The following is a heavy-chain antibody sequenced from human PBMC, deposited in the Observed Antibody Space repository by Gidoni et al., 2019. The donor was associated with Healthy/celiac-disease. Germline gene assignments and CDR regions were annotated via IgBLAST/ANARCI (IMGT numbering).Heavy chain of an antibody. CDR2: ISSSSSYI. J-gene: IGHJ5*02. CDR1: GFTFSISS. CDR3: ARAQEPPVVVAAKGGWFDP. Sequence: EVQLVESGGGLVKPGGSLRLSCAASGFTFSISSMNWVRQAPGKGLEWVSSISSSSSYIYYADSVKGRFTISRDNAKNSRYLQMNSLRAEDTAVYYCARAQEPPVVVAAKGGWFDPWGQGTLVTVSS. D-gene: IGHD2-15*01. V-gene: IGHV3-21*01.